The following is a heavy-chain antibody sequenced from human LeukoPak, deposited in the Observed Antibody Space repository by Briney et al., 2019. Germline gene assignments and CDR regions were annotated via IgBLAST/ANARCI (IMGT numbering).Heavy chain of an antibody. V-gene: IGHV3-30*02. CDR3: ARDGGLRFLDLYFDY. J-gene: IGHJ4*02. D-gene: IGHD3-3*01. Sequence: GGSLRLSCVASGFTFSSHGMHWVRQAPGKGLEWVAFIRYDGSNKYYADSVKGRFTISRDNAKNSLYLQMNSLRAEDTAVYYCARDGGLRFLDLYFDYWGQGTLVTVSS. CDR2: IRYDGSNK. CDR1: GFTFSSHG.